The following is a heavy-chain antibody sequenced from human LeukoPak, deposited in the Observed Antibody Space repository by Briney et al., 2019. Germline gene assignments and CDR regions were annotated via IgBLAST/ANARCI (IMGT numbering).Heavy chain of an antibody. D-gene: IGHD3-10*01. Sequence: PGGSLRLSCAGSGFNFENYCMHWVRQAPGKALEWVSGIGLSGDYIAYADSVKGRFTISRDDAKNSLYLQMSRLRPEDTALYYCTKDMRGPYYYYYMDVWGKGTTVTVSS. CDR3: TKDMRGPYYYYYMDV. J-gene: IGHJ6*03. CDR2: IGLSGDYI. V-gene: IGHV3-9*01. CDR1: GFNFENYC.